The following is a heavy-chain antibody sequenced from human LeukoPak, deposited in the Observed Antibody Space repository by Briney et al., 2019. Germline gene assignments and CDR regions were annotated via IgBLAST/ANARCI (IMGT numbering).Heavy chain of an antibody. CDR1: GFTFSSYA. CDR3: AKERITMIVVVIFDAFDI. J-gene: IGHJ3*02. V-gene: IGHV3-23*01. Sequence: GGSLRLSCAASGFTFSSYAMSWVRQAPGQGLEWVSAISGSGGSTYYADSVKGRFTISRDNSKNTLYLQMNSLRAEDTAVYYCAKERITMIVVVIFDAFDIWGQGTMVTVSS. CDR2: ISGSGGST. D-gene: IGHD3-22*01.